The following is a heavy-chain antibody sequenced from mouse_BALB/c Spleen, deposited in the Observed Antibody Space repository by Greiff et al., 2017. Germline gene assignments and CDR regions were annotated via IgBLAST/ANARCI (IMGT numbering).Heavy chain of an antibody. Sequence: EVKLMESGGGLVQPGGSRKLSCAASGFTFSSFGMHWVRQAPEKGLEWVAYISSGSSTIYYADTVKGRFTISRDNPKNTLFLQMTSLRSEDTAMYYCARSGVNYPYYFDYWGQGTTLTVSS. V-gene: IGHV5-17*02. CDR2: ISSGSSTI. J-gene: IGHJ2*01. D-gene: IGHD2-1*01. CDR3: ARSGVNYPYYFDY. CDR1: GFTFSSFG.